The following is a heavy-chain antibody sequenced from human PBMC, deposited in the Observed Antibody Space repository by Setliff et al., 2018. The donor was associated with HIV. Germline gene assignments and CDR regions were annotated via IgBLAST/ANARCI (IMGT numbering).Heavy chain of an antibody. D-gene: IGHD3-22*01. CDR3: AKGFSRIVAVISDY. J-gene: IGHJ4*02. CDR2: IKQDGSEE. Sequence: PGGSLRLSCAVSGFSVRDNYISWVRQAPGRGLEWVANIKQDGSEEYYVDSVKGRFTISRDNAKNTLYLQMNSLRAEDTAIYYCAKGFSRIVAVISDYWGLGTLVTVSS. CDR1: GFSVRDNY. V-gene: IGHV3-7*03.